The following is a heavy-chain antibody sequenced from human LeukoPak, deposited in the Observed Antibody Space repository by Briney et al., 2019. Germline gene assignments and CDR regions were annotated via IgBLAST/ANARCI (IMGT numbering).Heavy chain of an antibody. CDR3: AKDPATTSSGWEPFDY. J-gene: IGHJ4*02. D-gene: IGHD6-19*01. Sequence: GGSLRPSCAASRFTFSSYAMSWGCPRPGEGLEWGSPISVRVGSTYYAQSLKSPFTISRDTSKNTLYLQMNSLRAEATAVYYCAKDPATTSSGWEPFDYWGQGTLVTVSS. CDR1: RFTFSSYA. V-gene: IGHV3-23*01. CDR2: ISVRVGST.